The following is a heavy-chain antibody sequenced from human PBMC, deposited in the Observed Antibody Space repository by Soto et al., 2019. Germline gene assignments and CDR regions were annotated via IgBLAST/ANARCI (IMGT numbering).Heavy chain of an antibody. CDR2: ISYDGSNK. V-gene: IGHV3-30*18. CDR1: GFTFSSYG. Sequence: PGGSLRLSCAASGFTFSSYGMHWVRQAPGKGLEWVAVISYDGSNKYYADSVKGRFTISRDNSKNTLYLQMNSLRAEDTAVYYCAKCIEQWLPSYAFDIWGQGTMVTVSS. D-gene: IGHD6-19*01. J-gene: IGHJ3*02. CDR3: AKCIEQWLPSYAFDI.